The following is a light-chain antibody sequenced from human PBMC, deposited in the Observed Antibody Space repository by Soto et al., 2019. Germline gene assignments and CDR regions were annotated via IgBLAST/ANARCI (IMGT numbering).Light chain of an antibody. CDR3: QQYNSYSWT. V-gene: IGKV1-5*01. CDR1: QSISSW. Sequence: DIQMTQSPSTLSASVGDRVTITCRASQSISSWLAWYQQKPGKAPKLLIYDASSLESGVPARFSGSGSGTGFPLTISRLQPDDFETYYCQQYNSYSWTFGQGTKVEIK. CDR2: DAS. J-gene: IGKJ1*01.